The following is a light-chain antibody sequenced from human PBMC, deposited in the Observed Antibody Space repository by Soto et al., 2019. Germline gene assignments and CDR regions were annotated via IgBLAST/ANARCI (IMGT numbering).Light chain of an antibody. CDR3: QQYYSSPPT. Sequence: DIVLTQSPDSLAVSLAERATINCTSSHNILYSSDNKKYLSWYPPSKGQPPKMLFYWASTRASGIPDRFSGSGSRTHFTLTITRLQAEDVAVDYCQQYYSSPPTFGQGTKVDIK. CDR2: WAS. J-gene: IGKJ1*01. V-gene: IGKV4-1*01. CDR1: HNILYSSDNKKY.